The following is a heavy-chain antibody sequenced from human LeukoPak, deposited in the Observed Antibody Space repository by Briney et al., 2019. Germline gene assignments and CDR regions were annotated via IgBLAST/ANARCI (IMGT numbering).Heavy chain of an antibody. D-gene: IGHD3/OR15-3a*01. V-gene: IGHV4-39*01. J-gene: IGHJ4*02. CDR3: ARQTGSGLFILP. CDR1: GGSISSSSYY. CDR2: IYYSGNT. Sequence: SETLSLTCTVSGGSISSSSYYWGWIRQPPGTGLEWIGSIYYSGNTYYNASLKSQVSISIDTSKNQFSLRLTSVTAADPAVYYCARQTGSGLFILPGGQGTLVTVSS.